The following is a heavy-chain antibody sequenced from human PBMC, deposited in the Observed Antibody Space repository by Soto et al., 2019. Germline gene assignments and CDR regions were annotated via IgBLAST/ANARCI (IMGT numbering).Heavy chain of an antibody. CDR1: GGSFSGYY. CDR3: ARGRRDISGY. Sequence: SETLSLTCAVYGGSFSGYYWSWIRQPPGKGLEWIGEINHSGSTNYNPSLKSRVTISVDTSKNQFSLKLSSVTAADTAVYYCARGRRDISGYWGQGTLVT. D-gene: IGHD3-9*01. J-gene: IGHJ4*02. CDR2: INHSGST. V-gene: IGHV4-34*01.